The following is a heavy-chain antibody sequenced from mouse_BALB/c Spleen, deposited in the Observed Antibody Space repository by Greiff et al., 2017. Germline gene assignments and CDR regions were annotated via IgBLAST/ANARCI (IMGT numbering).Heavy chain of an antibody. CDR1: GFNIKDYY. J-gene: IGHJ3*01. CDR3: NADSSGYEAY. Sequence: VQLQQSGAELVRSGASVTLSCTASGFNIKDYYMHWVKQRPEQGLEWIGWIDPENGDTEYAPKFQGKATMTADTSSNTAYLQLSSLTSEDTAVYYCNADSSGYEAYWGQGTLVTVSA. V-gene: IGHV14-4*02. D-gene: IGHD3-2*01. CDR2: IDPENGDT.